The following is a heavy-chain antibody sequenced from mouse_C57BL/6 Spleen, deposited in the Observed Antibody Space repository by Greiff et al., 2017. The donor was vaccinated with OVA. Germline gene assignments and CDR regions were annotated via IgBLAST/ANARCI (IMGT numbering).Heavy chain of an antibody. CDR3: ARRGIYYYGSSYVYAMDY. D-gene: IGHD1-1*01. Sequence: QVQLQQPGAELVMPGASVKLSCKASGYTFTSYWMHWVKQRPGQGLEWIGEIDPSDSYTNYNQKFKGKSTLTVDKSSSTAYMQLSRLTSEDSAVYYCARRGIYYYGSSYVYAMDYWGQGTSVTVSS. CDR1: GYTFTSYW. J-gene: IGHJ4*01. V-gene: IGHV1-69*01. CDR2: IDPSDSYT.